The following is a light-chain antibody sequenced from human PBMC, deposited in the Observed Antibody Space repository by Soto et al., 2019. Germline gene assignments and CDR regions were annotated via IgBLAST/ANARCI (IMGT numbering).Light chain of an antibody. CDR3: QQYNNWPPST. J-gene: IGKJ5*01. CDR2: GAS. CDR1: QSVSSN. V-gene: IGKV3-15*01. Sequence: EIVMTQSPATLSVSPGERATLSCRASQSVSSNFAWYQQKPGQAPRLLIYGASTRATGIPARFSGSGSGTEFTLTISSLQSEDVSVYYCQQYNNWPPSTFGQGTRLEIK.